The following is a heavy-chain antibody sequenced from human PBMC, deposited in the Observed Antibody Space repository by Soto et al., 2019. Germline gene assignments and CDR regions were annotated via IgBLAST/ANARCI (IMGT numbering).Heavy chain of an antibody. V-gene: IGHV3-7*05. CDR2: IKEDGSEK. J-gene: IGHJ4*02. CDR3: ASTRRY. CDR1: GFTFSGYW. D-gene: IGHD3-3*01. Sequence: EVQLVESGGGLVQPGGSLRLSCAASGFTFSGYWMKWVRQAPGKGLEWVATIKEDGSEKYYVDSVKGRFTISRDSAKNSVHLQMNSLRVEDTAVYYCASTRRYWGQGTLVTVSS.